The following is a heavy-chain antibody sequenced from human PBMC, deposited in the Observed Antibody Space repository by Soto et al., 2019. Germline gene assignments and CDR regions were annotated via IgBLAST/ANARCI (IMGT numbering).Heavy chain of an antibody. Sequence: QVQLQQWGAGLLKPSETLSLTCAVYGGSFSGYYWSWIRQPPGRGLEWFGEINHSGSTNYNPSLKSRVTISVDTSKNQFSLKLGSVTAADTAVYYCARAIYGSGSYNLQLFDYWGQGTLVTVSS. CDR3: ARAIYGSGSYNLQLFDY. D-gene: IGHD3-10*01. J-gene: IGHJ4*02. CDR2: INHSGST. V-gene: IGHV4-34*01. CDR1: GGSFSGYY.